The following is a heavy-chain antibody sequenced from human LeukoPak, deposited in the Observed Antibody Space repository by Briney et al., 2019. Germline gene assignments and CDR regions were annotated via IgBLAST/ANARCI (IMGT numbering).Heavy chain of an antibody. J-gene: IGHJ4*01. CDR2: INHSGTI. Sequence: PSETLSLTCAVYGGTFKDYYWTWIRQSPGKGLEWIGEINHSGTINSNPSLKSRVTISVDTSKNQFSLRLTSVTAADAAIYYCARGRRYYYGSGFYYWGQGTLVTVS. CDR3: ARGRRYYYGSGFYY. CDR1: GGTFKDYY. V-gene: IGHV4-34*01. D-gene: IGHD3-10*01.